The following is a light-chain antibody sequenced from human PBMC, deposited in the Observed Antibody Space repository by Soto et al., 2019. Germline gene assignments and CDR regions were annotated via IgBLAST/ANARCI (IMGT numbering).Light chain of an antibody. J-gene: IGKJ1*01. CDR3: HQYYNTSWT. Sequence: DIVMTQAPDSLAVSLGERATINCKSSQSVLYSSNNKNYLAWYQQKPGQPPKLLIYWASTRESGVPDRFSGSGSGTDFTLTISSLQAEDVAVYYCHQYYNTSWTFGQGTKVEI. CDR2: WAS. V-gene: IGKV4-1*01. CDR1: QSVLYSSNNKNY.